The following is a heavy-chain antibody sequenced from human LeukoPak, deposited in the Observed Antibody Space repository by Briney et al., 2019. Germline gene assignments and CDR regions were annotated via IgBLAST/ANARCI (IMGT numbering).Heavy chain of an antibody. J-gene: IGHJ1*01. CDR3: AQEIYGDSTGGRFQH. Sequence: QPGGSLRLSCAASGFTFSTYSMNWVRQAPGKGLEWVSVIYSGGSTYYADSVKGRFTISRDNSKNTLYLQMNSLRAEDTAVYYCAQEIYGDSTGGRFQHWGQGTLVTVSS. D-gene: IGHD4-17*01. CDR2: IYSGGST. V-gene: IGHV3-53*01. CDR1: GFTFSTYS.